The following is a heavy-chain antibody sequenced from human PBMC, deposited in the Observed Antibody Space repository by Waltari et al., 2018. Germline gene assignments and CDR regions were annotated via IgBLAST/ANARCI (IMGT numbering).Heavy chain of an antibody. CDR2: IYHSGST. Sequence: QVQLQESGPGLVKPSETLSLTCAVSGYSISSGYYWGWIRRPPGKGLEWIGRIYHSGSTYYTPPLKSRVTISIDTSKNQFSLRLSSVTAADTAVYYCARAHSGSYSYVNWFDPWGQGTLVTVSS. D-gene: IGHD1-26*01. CDR1: GYSISSGYY. V-gene: IGHV4-38-2*01. CDR3: ARAHSGSYSYVNWFDP. J-gene: IGHJ5*02.